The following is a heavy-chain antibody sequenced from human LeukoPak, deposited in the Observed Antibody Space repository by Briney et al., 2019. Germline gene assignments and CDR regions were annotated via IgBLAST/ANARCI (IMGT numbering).Heavy chain of an antibody. CDR1: GFTFSSYE. V-gene: IGHV3-48*03. CDR2: ISSSGSTI. J-gene: IGHJ6*03. D-gene: IGHD6-13*01. CDR3: ARVNSCSWFIYHYYYMDV. Sequence: GGSLRLSCAAPGFTFSSYEMNWVRQAPGKGLEWVSYISSSGSTIYYADSVKGRFTISRDNAKNSLYLQMNSLRAEDTAVYYCARVNSCSWFIYHYYYMDVWGKGTTVTVSS.